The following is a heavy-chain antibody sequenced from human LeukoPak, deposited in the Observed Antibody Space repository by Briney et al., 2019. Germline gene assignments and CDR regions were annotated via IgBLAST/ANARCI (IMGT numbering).Heavy chain of an antibody. Sequence: ASVKVSCKVSGYTLTELSMHWVRQAPGKGLEWMGGFDPEDGETIYAQKFQGRVTMTEDTSTDTAYMELSSLRSEDTAVYYCATCAMVRGVIITQAFDIWGQGTMATVSS. D-gene: IGHD3-10*01. V-gene: IGHV1-24*01. CDR3: ATCAMVRGVIITQAFDI. CDR1: GYTLTELS. CDR2: FDPEDGET. J-gene: IGHJ3*02.